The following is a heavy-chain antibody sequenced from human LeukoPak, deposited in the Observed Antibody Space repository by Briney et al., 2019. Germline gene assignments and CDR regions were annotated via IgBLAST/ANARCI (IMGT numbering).Heavy chain of an antibody. Sequence: ASVKVSCKTSGYRFITFGINWVRQAPGQGLEWMGWISPYNGKTKYAPKFQGRVTMTTDTSTSTAYMELRSLRSDDTAVYYCARERESAVYLETCDYWGQGTLVTVSS. CDR1: GYRFITFG. V-gene: IGHV1-18*01. D-gene: IGHD1-20*01. J-gene: IGHJ4*02. CDR2: ISPYNGKT. CDR3: ARERESAVYLETCDY.